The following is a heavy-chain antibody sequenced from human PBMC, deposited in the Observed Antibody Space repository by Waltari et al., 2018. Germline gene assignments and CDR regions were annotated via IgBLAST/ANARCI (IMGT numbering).Heavy chain of an antibody. CDR1: GFVFTNAW. J-gene: IGHJ4*02. V-gene: IGHV3-15*07. CDR3: TTEGEGYGSAIDF. CDR2: IKRKTDSGTT. D-gene: IGHD5-18*01. Sequence: EVQLVESGGDLVKPGGSLRLSCAGSGFVFTNAWMNWVRKAPGKGLEWVGRIKRKTDSGTTDYGAPVKGRFTISRDDSKNTLYLQMNRLKTEDTAVYYCTTEGEGYGSAIDFWGQGTLVTVSS.